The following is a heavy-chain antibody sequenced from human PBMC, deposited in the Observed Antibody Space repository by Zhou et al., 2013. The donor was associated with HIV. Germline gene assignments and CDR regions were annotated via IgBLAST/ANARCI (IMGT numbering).Heavy chain of an antibody. CDR3: ARSSYTTSWHIGGHVGNYYRMDV. V-gene: IGHV1-69*05. Sequence: QVQLVQSGAEVKKPGSSVKVSCKVTGGTFKNYAINWVRQAPGQGLEWMGGIIPMFVTPNYAQKFQGRVTITTDKSTTTSYMNLGGLRSDDTAVYYCARSSYTTSWHIGGHVGNYYRMDVWGKGTTVTVSS. CDR2: IIPMFVTP. CDR1: GGTFKNYA. D-gene: IGHD3-10*01. J-gene: IGHJ6*04.